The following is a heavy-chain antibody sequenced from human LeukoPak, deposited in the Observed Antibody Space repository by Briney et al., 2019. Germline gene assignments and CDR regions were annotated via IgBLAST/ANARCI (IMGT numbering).Heavy chain of an antibody. CDR2: IYYSGST. D-gene: IGHD3-9*01. V-gene: IGHV4-39*01. J-gene: IGHJ4*02. CDR3: ARLPRHAHYDILTGYYSGQYYFDY. Sequence: SETLSLTCTVSGGSISSSSYYWGWIRQPPGKGLEWIGSIYYSGSTYYNPSLKSRVTISVDTSKNQFSLKLSSVTAADTAVYYCARLPRHAHYDILTGYYSGQYYFDYWGQGTLVTVSS. CDR1: GGSISSSSYY.